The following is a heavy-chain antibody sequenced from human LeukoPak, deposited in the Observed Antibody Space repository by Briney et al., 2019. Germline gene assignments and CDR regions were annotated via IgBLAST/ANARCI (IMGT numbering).Heavy chain of an antibody. CDR2: ISHSGST. CDR1: GYSISRGYY. Sequence: SDTLSLTRAVSGYSISRGYYWNSIRQFPGKGLEWIGIISHSGSTSYNPSLKRRITISLETSKNQFSLRLISVTAADSALYYCARGEVGEFDYWGQGRLVIVSS. D-gene: IGHD3-10*01. CDR3: ARGEVGEFDY. V-gene: IGHV4-38-2*01. J-gene: IGHJ4*02.